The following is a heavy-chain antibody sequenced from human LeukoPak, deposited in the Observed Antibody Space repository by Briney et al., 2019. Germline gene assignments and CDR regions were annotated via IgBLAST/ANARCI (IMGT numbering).Heavy chain of an antibody. CDR3: AREVYFYGDSAMEGGFDI. CDR1: GLTFSSYS. J-gene: IGHJ3*02. CDR2: ISSSGSTI. V-gene: IGHV3-48*02. Sequence: PGGSLRLSYAASGLTFSSYSMNWVRQAPGKGLEWASYISSSGSTIYYADFVKGRFTISRDNAKNSLHLQMNSLRDEDTAVYYCAREVYFYGDSAMEGGFDIWGQGTMVTVSS. D-gene: IGHD3-10*01.